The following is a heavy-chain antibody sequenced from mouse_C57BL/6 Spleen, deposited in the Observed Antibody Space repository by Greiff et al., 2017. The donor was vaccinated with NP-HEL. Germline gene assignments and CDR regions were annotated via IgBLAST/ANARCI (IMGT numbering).Heavy chain of an antibody. CDR1: GFTFSSYG. Sequence: EVNVVESGGDLVKPGGSLKLSCAASGFTFSSYGMSWVRQTPDKRLEWVATISSGGSYTYYPDSVKGRFTISRDNAKNTLYLQMSSLKSEDTAMYYCARHGDGYFDVWGTGTTVTVSS. V-gene: IGHV5-6*01. J-gene: IGHJ1*03. CDR2: ISSGGSYT. CDR3: ARHGDGYFDV.